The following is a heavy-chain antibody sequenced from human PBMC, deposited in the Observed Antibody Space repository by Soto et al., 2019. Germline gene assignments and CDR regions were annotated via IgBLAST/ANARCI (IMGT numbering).Heavy chain of an antibody. CDR1: GFTFSDEN. CDR2: ISGGGSYV. CDR3: ARDSDCHSTSCFFPPHV. Sequence: GGSLRLSCSASGFTFSDENMSWVRQVPGKGLEWVSGISGGGSYVFYADSVQGRFSISRDNPKNSLFLEMNSLRVEDTAVYYCARDSDCHSTSCFFPPHVWGQGTTVTVSS. D-gene: IGHD2-2*01. J-gene: IGHJ6*02. V-gene: IGHV3-21*06.